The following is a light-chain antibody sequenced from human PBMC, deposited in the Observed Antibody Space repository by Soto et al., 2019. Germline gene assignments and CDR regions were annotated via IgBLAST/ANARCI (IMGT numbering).Light chain of an antibody. CDR2: SDD. V-gene: IGLV1-44*01. CDR1: SSNIGSNA. CDR3: AAWNDNLNGPSYV. J-gene: IGLJ1*01. Sequence: QSVLTQPPSASGTPGQKVTISCSGSSSNIGSNAVNWYQQLPGTAPKLLIYSDDQRPSGVPDRLSGSKSGTSASLAISGLQSEDEADYICAAWNDNLNGPSYVFGTGTKVTVL.